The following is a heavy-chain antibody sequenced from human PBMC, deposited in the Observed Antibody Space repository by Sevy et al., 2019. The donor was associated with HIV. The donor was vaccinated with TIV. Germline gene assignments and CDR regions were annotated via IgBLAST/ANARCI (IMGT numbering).Heavy chain of an antibody. V-gene: IGHV1-18*01. D-gene: IGHD1-26*01. CDR2: ISAYNGNT. CDR3: ARAVGATGNFDY. Sequence: ASVKVSCKASGYTFTSYGISWVRQAPGQGLEWMGWISAYNGNTNYAQKLQGRVTMTTDTSTSTAYMELRSLGSDDTAVYYGARAVGATGNFDYWGQGTLVTVSS. CDR1: GYTFTSYG. J-gene: IGHJ4*02.